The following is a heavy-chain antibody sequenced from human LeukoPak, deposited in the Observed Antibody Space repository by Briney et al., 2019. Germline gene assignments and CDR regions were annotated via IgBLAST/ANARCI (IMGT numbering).Heavy chain of an antibody. CDR2: ISNDGSNK. V-gene: IGHV3-30*18. D-gene: IGHD6-19*01. CDR3: AKDIEEWLVKGGGCFDY. CDR1: GFIFSNSA. Sequence: GGSLRLSCAASGFIFSNSAMHWVRQAPGKGLEWVAVISNDGSNKYYADSVKGRFTISRDNSKNTLYLQMNSLRAEDTAVYYCAKDIEEWLVKGGGCFDYWGQGTLVTVSS. J-gene: IGHJ4*02.